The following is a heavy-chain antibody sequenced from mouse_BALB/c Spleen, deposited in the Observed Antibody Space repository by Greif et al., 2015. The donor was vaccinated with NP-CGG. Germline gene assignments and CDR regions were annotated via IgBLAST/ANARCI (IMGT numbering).Heavy chain of an antibody. CDR2: IDPANGNT. Sequence: EVKLVESGAELVKPGASVKLSCTASGFNIKDTYMHWVKQSPEQGLEWIGRIDPANGNTKYDPKFQGKATITADTSSNTAYLQLSSLASEDTAVYYCARSEGYYPAWFAYWGQGTLVTVSA. CDR3: ARSEGYYPAWFAY. V-gene: IGHV14-3*02. D-gene: IGHD2-3*01. CDR1: GFNIKDTY. J-gene: IGHJ3*01.